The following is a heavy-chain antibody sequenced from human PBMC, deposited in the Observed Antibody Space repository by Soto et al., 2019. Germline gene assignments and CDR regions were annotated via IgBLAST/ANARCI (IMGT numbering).Heavy chain of an antibody. V-gene: IGHV3-30*18. Sequence: GGSLRLSCAASGFTFSSFGIHWVRQAPGKGLEWVAVMAYDGSNEYYADSVRGRFTISRDNSKSTVYLQMNSLRPEDTAVYYCAKNTVGLSRYYYYGMDVWGQGTTVTVSS. J-gene: IGHJ6*02. CDR2: MAYDGSNE. CDR1: GFTFSSFG. D-gene: IGHD5-12*01. CDR3: AKNTVGLSRYYYYGMDV.